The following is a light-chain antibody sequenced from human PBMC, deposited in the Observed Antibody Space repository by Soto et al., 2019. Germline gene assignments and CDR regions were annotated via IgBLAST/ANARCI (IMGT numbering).Light chain of an antibody. CDR3: LLYFSPDRYT. Sequence: EIVLTQTPGTLSLSPGERATLSCRASQSVTSSHLAWYQQKPGQAPRLLIYGASTRDTGIPDRFSGSGSDTDFSLTIRSLDPEDFAMYYCLLYFSPDRYTFGPGTKVQIK. J-gene: IGKJ2*01. CDR1: QSVTSSH. CDR2: GAS. V-gene: IGKV3-20*01.